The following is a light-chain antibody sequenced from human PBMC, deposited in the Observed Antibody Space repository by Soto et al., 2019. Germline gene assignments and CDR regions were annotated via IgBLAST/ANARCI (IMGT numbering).Light chain of an antibody. CDR3: QQYHSWPPWT. CDR1: QNIYSN. J-gene: IGKJ1*01. Sequence: IVMTQSPATLSVSPGDRATLSCRASQNIYSNVAWYQQRPGQAPRLLIYGASTRATGVRARFSGSGSGTRFTLTISSLQSEDFAVYSCQQYHSWPPWTFGQGTKVDI. V-gene: IGKV3-15*01. CDR2: GAS.